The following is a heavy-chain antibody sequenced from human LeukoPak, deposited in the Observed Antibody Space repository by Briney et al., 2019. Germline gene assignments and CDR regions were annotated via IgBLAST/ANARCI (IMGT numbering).Heavy chain of an antibody. CDR1: GGTFSSYA. CDR3: ARKSYYDSSGYYSGWFDP. V-gene: IGHV1-69*13. D-gene: IGHD3-22*01. J-gene: IGHJ5*02. Sequence: ASVKVSCKASGGTFSSYAISWVRQAPGQGLESMGGIIPIFGTANYAQKFQGRVTITADESTSTAYMELSSLRSEDTAVYYCARKSYYDSSGYYSGWFDPWGQGTLVTVSS. CDR2: IIPIFGTA.